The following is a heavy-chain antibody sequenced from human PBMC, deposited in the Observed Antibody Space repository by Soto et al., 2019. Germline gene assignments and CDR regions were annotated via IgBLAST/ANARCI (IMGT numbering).Heavy chain of an antibody. D-gene: IGHD3-10*01. CDR1: GGSFSGYY. J-gene: IGHJ6*02. CDR3: ATSLRYYYGSGSQDYYYYYGMDV. V-gene: IGHV4-34*01. Sequence: SETLSLTCAVYGGSFSGYYWSWIRQPPGKGLEWIGEINHSGSTNYNPSLKSRGTISVDTSKNQFSLKLSSVTAADTAVYYCATSLRYYYGSGSQDYYYYYGMDVWGRGTTVTVSS. CDR2: INHSGST.